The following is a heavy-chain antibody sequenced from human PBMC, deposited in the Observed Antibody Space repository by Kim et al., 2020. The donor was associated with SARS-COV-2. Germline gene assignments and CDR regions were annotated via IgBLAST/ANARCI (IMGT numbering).Heavy chain of an antibody. V-gene: IGHV4-39*01. D-gene: IGHD3-10*01. CDR2: TYYSGST. J-gene: IGHJ6*02. Sequence: SETLSLTCTVSGGSISSSSYYWGWIRQPPGKGLEWIGSTYYSGSTYYNPSLKSRVTISVDTSKNQFTLKLSSVTAADTAVYYCARQTFGELSEQTYSYYGMDVWGQGTTVTVSS. CDR1: GGSISSSSYY. CDR3: ARQTFGELSEQTYSYYGMDV.